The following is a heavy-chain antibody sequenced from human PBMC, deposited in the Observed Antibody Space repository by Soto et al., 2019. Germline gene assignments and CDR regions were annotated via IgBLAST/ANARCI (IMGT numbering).Heavy chain of an antibody. CDR1: GFTFSSYA. Sequence: QVQLVESGGGVVQPGRSLRLSCAASGFTFSSYAMHWVRQAPGKGLEWVAVISYDGSNKYYAYSVKGRFTISRDNSKNTLYLQMNSLRAEDTAVYYCAGVGGRAARFPFDYWGQGTLVTVSS. CDR2: ISYDGSNK. CDR3: AGVGGRAARFPFDY. J-gene: IGHJ4*02. D-gene: IGHD6-6*01. V-gene: IGHV3-30-3*01.